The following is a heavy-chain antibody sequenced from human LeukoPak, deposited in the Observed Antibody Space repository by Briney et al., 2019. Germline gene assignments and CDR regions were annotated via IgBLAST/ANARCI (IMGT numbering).Heavy chain of an antibody. J-gene: IGHJ4*02. V-gene: IGHV4-30-2*01. D-gene: IGHD3-16*01. CDR1: GGSISSGGYS. CDR3: ARARVGIGGFDY. Sequence: SETLSLTCAVSGGSISSGGYSWSWIRQPPGKGLEWIGYIYHSGSTYYNPSLKSRVTISVDRSKNQFSLKLSSVTAADTAVYYFARARVGIGGFDYWGQGTLVTVSS. CDR2: IYHSGST.